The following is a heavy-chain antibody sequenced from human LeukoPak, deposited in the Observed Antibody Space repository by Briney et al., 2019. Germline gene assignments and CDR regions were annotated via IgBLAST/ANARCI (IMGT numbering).Heavy chain of an antibody. Sequence: ASVKVSCKASGYTFTSYGISWVRQAPGQGLEWMGWISAYNGNTNYAQKLQGRVTMTTDTSTSTAYMELRSLRSDDTAVYYRARSGGVVVTAIISDAFDIWGQGTMVTVSS. CDR2: ISAYNGNT. CDR1: GYTFTSYG. V-gene: IGHV1-18*01. D-gene: IGHD2-21*02. J-gene: IGHJ3*02. CDR3: ARSGGVVVTAIISDAFDI.